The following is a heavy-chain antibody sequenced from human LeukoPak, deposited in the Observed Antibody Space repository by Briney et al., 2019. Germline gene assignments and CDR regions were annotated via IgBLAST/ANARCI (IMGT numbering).Heavy chain of an antibody. CDR1: GGSFSGYY. V-gene: IGHV4-34*01. Sequence: PSETLSLTCAVYGGSFSGYYWSWIRQPPGKGLEWIGEINHSGSTNYNPSLKSRVTMSVDTSKNQFSLKLSSVTAADTAVYYCARGRVTMVRGVTKPYNWFDPWGQGTLVTVSS. CDR3: ARGRVTMVRGVTKPYNWFDP. CDR2: INHSGST. J-gene: IGHJ5*02. D-gene: IGHD3-10*01.